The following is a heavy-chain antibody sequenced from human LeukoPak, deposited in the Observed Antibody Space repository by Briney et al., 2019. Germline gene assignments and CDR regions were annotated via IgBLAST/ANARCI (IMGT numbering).Heavy chain of an antibody. CDR1: GFTFSSYA. Sequence: PGGSLRLSCAASGFTFSSYAMHWVSQAPGKGLEWVAVISYDGSNKYYADSVKGRFTISRDNSKNTLYLQMNSLRAEDTAVYYCAREEIYGDYGVRPFDYWGQGTLVTVSS. J-gene: IGHJ4*02. D-gene: IGHD4-17*01. V-gene: IGHV3-30*04. CDR3: AREEIYGDYGVRPFDY. CDR2: ISYDGSNK.